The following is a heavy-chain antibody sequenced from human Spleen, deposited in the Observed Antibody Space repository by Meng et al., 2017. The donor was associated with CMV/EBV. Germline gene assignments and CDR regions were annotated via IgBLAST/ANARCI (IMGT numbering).Heavy chain of an antibody. J-gene: IGHJ6*02. V-gene: IGHV4-38-2*02. Sequence: SETLSLTCTVSDYSISSGFYWGWIRQPPGKGLEWIGYIYYSGSTNYNPYLKSRVTISVDTSKNQFSLKLSSVTAADTAVYYCARSRYYYDSSGYPYYYGMDVWGQGTTVTVSS. CDR1: DYSISSGFY. CDR3: ARSRYYYDSSGYPYYYGMDV. CDR2: IYYSGST. D-gene: IGHD3-22*01.